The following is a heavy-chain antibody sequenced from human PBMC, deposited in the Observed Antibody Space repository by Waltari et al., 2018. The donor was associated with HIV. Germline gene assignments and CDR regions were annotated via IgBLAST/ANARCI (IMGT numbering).Heavy chain of an antibody. CDR3: ARMKRAYGSGQSRYFYFGMDV. J-gene: IGHJ6*02. CDR2: LNTGGRT. CDR1: GFSVSDIY. D-gene: IGHD3-10*01. V-gene: IGHV3-53*01. Sequence: EVQLVESGGGLVQPGGSLRLSCAASGFSVSDIYMSCVRLAPGKGWQWVSCLNTGGRTKYMDSEKGQFTIIRDYSKNTLYLQMNSRRFDDTAIYYCARMKRAYGSGQSRYFYFGMDVWGQGTTVIISS.